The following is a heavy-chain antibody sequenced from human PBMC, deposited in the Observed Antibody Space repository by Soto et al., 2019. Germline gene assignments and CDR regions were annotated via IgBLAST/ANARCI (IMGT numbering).Heavy chain of an antibody. CDR3: ARDLAREAGQGY. V-gene: IGHV3-66*01. J-gene: IGHJ4*02. CDR1: GFTVSSNY. CDR2: IYSGGST. Sequence: EVQLVESGGGLVQPGGSLRLSCAASGFTVSSNYMSWVRQAPGKGLEWVSVIYSGGSTYYADSVKGRFTISRDNSKNTLYLQMNSLRAEDTAVYYCARDLAREAGQGYWGQGTLVTVSS. D-gene: IGHD6-13*01.